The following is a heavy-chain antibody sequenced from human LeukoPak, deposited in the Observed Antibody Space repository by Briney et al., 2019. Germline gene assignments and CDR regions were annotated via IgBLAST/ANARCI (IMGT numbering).Heavy chain of an antibody. CDR1: GYTFTSYD. J-gene: IGHJ4*02. CDR2: MDPNSGNT. CDR3: ARGRGMATNFDY. V-gene: IGHV1-8*01. Sequence: GASVKVSCKASGYTFTSYDINWVRQATGQGLEWMGWMDPNSGNTGYAQKFQGRVTMTRNTSISTAYMELSGLRSEDTAVYYCARGRGMATNFDYWGQGTLVTVSS. D-gene: IGHD5-24*01.